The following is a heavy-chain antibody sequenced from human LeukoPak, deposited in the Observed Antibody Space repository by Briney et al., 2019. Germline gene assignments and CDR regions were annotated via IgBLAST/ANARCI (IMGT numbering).Heavy chain of an antibody. Sequence: ASVKVSCKTSGYTFTTYGISWVRQAPGQGLEWMGWISAYNGNRSYTQNLQGRVTFTTDTYTRTAYMELRSLRSDDTAVYYCARGSYLKLSLEMATINSLRYGMDVWGQGTTVTVSS. D-gene: IGHD5-24*01. CDR2: ISAYNGNR. V-gene: IGHV1-18*01. CDR1: GYTFTTYG. CDR3: ARGSYLKLSLEMATINSLRYGMDV. J-gene: IGHJ6*02.